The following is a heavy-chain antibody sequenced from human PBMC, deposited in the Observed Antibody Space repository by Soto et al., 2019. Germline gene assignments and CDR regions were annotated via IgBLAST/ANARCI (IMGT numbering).Heavy chain of an antibody. CDR1: GFTFSSYG. Sequence: GGSLRLSCAASGFTFSSYGMHWVRQAPGKGLEWVAVIWYDGSNKYYADFVKGRFTISRDNSKNTLYLQMNSLRAEDTAVYYWARDPSLIAVAGYYYYYGMDVWGQGTTVTVSS. V-gene: IGHV3-33*01. CDR3: ARDPSLIAVAGYYYYYGMDV. CDR2: IWYDGSNK. J-gene: IGHJ6*02. D-gene: IGHD6-19*01.